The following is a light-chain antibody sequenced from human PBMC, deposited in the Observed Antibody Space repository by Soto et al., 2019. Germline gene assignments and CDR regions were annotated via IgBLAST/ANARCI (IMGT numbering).Light chain of an antibody. CDR1: QSITTN. J-gene: IGKJ4*01. CDR3: QQYHSWPPLT. CDR2: GAS. V-gene: IGKV3D-15*01. Sequence: EVLMTQYPATLSVSPGERVTLSCRASQSITTNLAWYQQKPGQAPRVLIYGASSRASGIPDRFSGSGSGTDFTLTISRLEHDDFAFYYCQQYHSWPPLTFGGGTRVEIK.